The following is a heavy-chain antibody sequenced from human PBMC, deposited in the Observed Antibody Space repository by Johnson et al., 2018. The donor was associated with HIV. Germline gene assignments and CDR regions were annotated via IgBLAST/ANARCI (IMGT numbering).Heavy chain of an antibody. V-gene: IGHV3-7*01. CDR1: GFTVSSNH. D-gene: IGHD2-15*01. Sequence: MMLVESGGGLVQPGGSLRLSCAASGFTVSSNHMSWVRQAPGKGLEWVANIKQDGSEKYYVDSVKGRFTISRDNAKNSLYVQMNSLRVEDTAVYYCARSKDCSGGSCPDAFDIWGQGTMVIVSS. CDR3: ARSKDCSGGSCPDAFDI. CDR2: IKQDGSEK. J-gene: IGHJ3*02.